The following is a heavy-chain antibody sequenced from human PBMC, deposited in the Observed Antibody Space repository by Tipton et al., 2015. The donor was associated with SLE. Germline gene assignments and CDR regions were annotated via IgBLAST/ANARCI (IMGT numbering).Heavy chain of an antibody. D-gene: IGHD3-22*01. CDR3: ARDYYYDSSGYYYVQQDAFDI. CDR2: IIPLFGTA. CDR1: GGTFSSYT. J-gene: IGHJ3*02. V-gene: IGHV1-69*05. Sequence: QLVQSGAEVKKPGSSVKVSCKASGGTFSSYTINWVRQAPGQGLEWMGGIIPLFGTANYVQKFQGRVTITRDESTSTAYMELSSLRSEDTAVYYCARDYYYDSSGYYYVQQDAFDIWGQGTMVTVSS.